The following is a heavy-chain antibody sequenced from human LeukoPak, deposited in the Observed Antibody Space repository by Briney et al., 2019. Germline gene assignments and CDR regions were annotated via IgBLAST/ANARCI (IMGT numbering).Heavy chain of an antibody. CDR1: GYTFTSYG. D-gene: IGHD3-22*01. Sequence: ASVKVSCKASGYTFTSYGISWVRQAPGQGLEWMGWISAYNGNTNYAQKLQGRVTMTTDTSTSTAYMELRSLRSDDTAVYYCARVSITMIVHYYYYGMDVWGQGTTVTVSS. CDR2: ISAYNGNT. CDR3: ARVSITMIVHYYYYGMDV. V-gene: IGHV1-18*01. J-gene: IGHJ6*02.